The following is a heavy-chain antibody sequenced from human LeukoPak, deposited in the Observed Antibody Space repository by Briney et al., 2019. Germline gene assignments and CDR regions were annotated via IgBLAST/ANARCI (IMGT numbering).Heavy chain of an antibody. J-gene: IGHJ3*02. V-gene: IGHV3-21*04. CDR3: AKGWIGRAFDI. CDR1: GFTFSSYT. Sequence: GGSLRLSCTVSGFTFSSYTINWVRQAPGKGLEWVSSISGSSYYIYYADSVRGRFTISRDNSKNTLYLQMNSLRAEDTAVYYCAKGWIGRAFDIWGQGTMVTVSS. D-gene: IGHD2-2*03. CDR2: ISGSSYYI.